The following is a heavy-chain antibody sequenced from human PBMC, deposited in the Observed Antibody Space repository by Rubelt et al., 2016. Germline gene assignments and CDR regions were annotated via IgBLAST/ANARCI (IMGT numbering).Heavy chain of an antibody. V-gene: IGHV4-34*01. J-gene: IGHJ4*02. CDR2: INHSGST. CDR3: ARGGTIFGVVRMDC. D-gene: IGHD3-3*01. Sequence: QVQLQQWGAGLLKPSETLSLTCAVYGGSFSGYYWSWIRQPPGKGLEWIGEINHSGSTNYNPSLKSRVAISVSTSKNQFALRLSAVTAADTAVDYCARGGTIFGVVRMDCWGQGTLVTVSS. CDR1: GGSFSGYY.